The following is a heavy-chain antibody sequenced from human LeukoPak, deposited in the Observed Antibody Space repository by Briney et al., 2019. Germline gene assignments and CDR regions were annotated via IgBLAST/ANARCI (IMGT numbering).Heavy chain of an antibody. CDR3: AISRYGMDV. CDR2: IYHSGST. J-gene: IGHJ6*02. CDR1: GGSFGVYY. Sequence: SETLSLTCAVYGGSFGVYYWSWFRQPPGKGLEWIGYIYHSGSTYYNPSLKSRVTISVDGSKNQFSLKLSSVTAADTAVYYCAISRYGMDVWGQGTTVTVSS. V-gene: IGHV4-34*01.